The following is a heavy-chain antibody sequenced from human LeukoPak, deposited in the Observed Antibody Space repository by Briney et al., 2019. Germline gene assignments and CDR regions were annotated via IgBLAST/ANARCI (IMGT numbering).Heavy chain of an antibody. V-gene: IGHV3-48*03. Sequence: GGSMRLSCAASGFTFRSYDMNWVRQAPGKGLEWISYISSGGTTIYYADSVKGRFTFSRDNAKNSLYLQMNRLRVEDTAIYYCVRANSGWYSHWFDPWGQGTLVTVSS. CDR2: ISSGGTTI. J-gene: IGHJ5*02. CDR1: GFTFRSYD. D-gene: IGHD6-19*01. CDR3: VRANSGWYSHWFDP.